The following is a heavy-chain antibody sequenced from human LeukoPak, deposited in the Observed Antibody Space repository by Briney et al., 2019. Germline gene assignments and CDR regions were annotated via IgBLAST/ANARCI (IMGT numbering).Heavy chain of an antibody. J-gene: IGHJ3*02. CDR3: ARVARDAFDI. D-gene: IGHD5-12*01. CDR2: IYYTGST. CDR1: VGSISSGDYY. V-gene: IGHV4-30-4*01. Sequence: TLSLTCNVSVGSISSGDYYWSWIRQPPGKGLEWIGYIYYTGSTYYNPSLKSRVTISVVTSKIQFSLKLSSVTAADTAVYYCARVARDAFDIWGQGTMVTVSS.